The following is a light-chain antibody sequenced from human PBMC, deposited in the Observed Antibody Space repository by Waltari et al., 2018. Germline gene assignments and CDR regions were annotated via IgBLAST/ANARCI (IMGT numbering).Light chain of an antibody. CDR1: SLTNYS. CDR2: GKN. Sequence: SSELTQDPPVSVALGQTVTITCQGASLTNYSSSWYQQKPGQAPVLVIYGKNNRPSGIPDRFSVSASGTTTSLTITGAQAEDEADYYCNSRDTSGYHWVFGGGTKLTVL. V-gene: IGLV3-19*01. J-gene: IGLJ3*02. CDR3: NSRDTSGYHWV.